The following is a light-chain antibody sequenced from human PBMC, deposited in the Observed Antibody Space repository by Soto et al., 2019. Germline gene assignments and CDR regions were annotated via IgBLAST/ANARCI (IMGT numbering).Light chain of an antibody. CDR2: DAS. J-gene: IGKJ4*01. CDR1: QSVSSY. V-gene: IGKV3-11*01. CDR3: QQRSKWPGALT. Sequence: EIVLTQSPATLSLSPGERATLSCRASQSVSSYLAWYQQKPGQAPRLLIYDASNRATGIPARFSGSASGTDFTLTISSLEPEDSAVYYCQQRSKWPGALTFGGGTKVEIK.